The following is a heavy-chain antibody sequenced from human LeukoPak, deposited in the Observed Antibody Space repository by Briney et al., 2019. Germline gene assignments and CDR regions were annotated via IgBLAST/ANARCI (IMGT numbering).Heavy chain of an antibody. CDR3: ASSVFLSFYYYGWTS. CDR2: ISSSGSTR. D-gene: IGHD2/OR15-2a*01. J-gene: IGHJ6*02. Sequence: GGSLRISCAASGITFSSYEMKWVRQAPGKGLEWVSYISSSGSTRYYADSVKGRFTISRDNAKNSLYLHMNSLRAEDTAVYYCASSVFLSFYYYGWTSGAKGPRSPCP. CDR1: GITFSSYE. V-gene: IGHV3-48*03.